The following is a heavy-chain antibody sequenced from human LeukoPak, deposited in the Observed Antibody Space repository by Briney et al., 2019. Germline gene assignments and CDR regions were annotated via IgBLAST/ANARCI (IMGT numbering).Heavy chain of an antibody. CDR1: GGSISSYY. CDR2: IYYSGST. J-gene: IGHJ2*01. V-gene: IGHV4-59*01. D-gene: IGHD4-17*01. CDR3: ARDPPPTVLPLGYFDF. Sequence: SETLSLTCTVSGGSISSYYWSWIRQPPGKGLEWIGYIYYSGSTNYNPSLKSRVTISVDTSKNQFSLKLSSVTAADTAVYYCARDPPPTVLPLGYFDFWGRGTLVTVSS.